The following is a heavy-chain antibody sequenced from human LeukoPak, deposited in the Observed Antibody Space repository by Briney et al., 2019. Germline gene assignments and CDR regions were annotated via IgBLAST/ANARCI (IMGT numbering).Heavy chain of an antibody. J-gene: IGHJ4*02. CDR1: GGSISSYY. V-gene: IGHV4-59*01. Sequence: PSETLSLTCTVSGGSISSYYWSWIRQPPGKGLEWIGYIYYSGSTNYNPSLKSRVTISVDTSKNQFSLKLSSVTAADTAVYYCARERYDSSGYSFDYWDQGTLVTVSS. CDR2: IYYSGST. CDR3: ARERYDSSGYSFDY. D-gene: IGHD3-22*01.